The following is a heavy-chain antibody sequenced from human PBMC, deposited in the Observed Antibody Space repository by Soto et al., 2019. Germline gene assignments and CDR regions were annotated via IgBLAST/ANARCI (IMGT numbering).Heavy chain of an antibody. Sequence: EVQLLESGGGLVQPGGSLRLSCAASGFTFSSYAMSWVRQAPGKGLEWVSSISGSGGTTYYADSVKCRFTISRDNSKNTLYLQMNSLRAEDTAVYYCAKTGGYSRGWPDYWGQGTLVTVSS. CDR3: AKTGGYSRGWPDY. CDR1: GFTFSSYA. V-gene: IGHV3-23*01. D-gene: IGHD6-19*01. CDR2: ISGSGGTT. J-gene: IGHJ4*02.